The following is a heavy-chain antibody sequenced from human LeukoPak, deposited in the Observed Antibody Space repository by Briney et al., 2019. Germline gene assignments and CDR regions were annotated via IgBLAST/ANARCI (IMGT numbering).Heavy chain of an antibody. CDR1: GYTFTDYY. CDR3: AREGDTAMVHFDF. V-gene: IGHV1-2*02. CDR2: INHNSGGT. J-gene: IGHJ4*02. Sequence: ASVKVSGKASGYTFTDYYIHWVRQAPGQGLEWMGWINHNSGGTKFAQKFQGRVTMTRDTSISTTYMEVSRLKSDDTAVYYCAREGDTAMVHFDFWGQGTLVTVSS. D-gene: IGHD5-18*01.